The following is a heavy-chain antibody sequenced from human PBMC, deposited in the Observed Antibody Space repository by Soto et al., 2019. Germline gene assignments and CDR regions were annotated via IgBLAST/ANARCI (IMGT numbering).Heavy chain of an antibody. D-gene: IGHD3-16*01. CDR2: IYSSGAT. CDR3: ARDYETSHFFSFGH. V-gene: IGHV4-31*03. Sequence: TSQIMRLRCSVFGGKSRGGGDCWSSISKRPGMGLEWIGYIYSSGATYYHPSLKSRVTVSVDTSKNQLSLTLSSVTAADTAVYYCARDYETSHFFSFGHWGQGTLVTVSS. J-gene: IGHJ4*02. CDR1: GGKSRGGGDC.